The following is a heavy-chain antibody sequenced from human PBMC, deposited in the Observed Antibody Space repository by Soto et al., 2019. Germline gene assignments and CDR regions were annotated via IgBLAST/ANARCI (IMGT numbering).Heavy chain of an antibody. CDR3: AKGGRQWLVTSDFNY. Sequence: VQLVESGGGVVQPGRSLRLSCAASGFTFSDYAMHWVRQAPGKGLEWVAVVSHDGRNTHYADSVKGRFTISRDSSKNTVSLEMTSLRAEDTAGHYCAKGGRQWLVTSDFNYWGQGALVTVSS. J-gene: IGHJ4*02. CDR2: VSHDGRNT. D-gene: IGHD6-19*01. V-gene: IGHV3-30*18. CDR1: GFTFSDYA.